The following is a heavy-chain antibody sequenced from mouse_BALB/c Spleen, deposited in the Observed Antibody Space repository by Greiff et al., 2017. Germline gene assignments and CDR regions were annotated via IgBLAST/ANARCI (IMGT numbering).Heavy chain of an antibody. CDR2: IDPFNGGT. CDR1: GYSFTSYY. Sequence: EVQLQQSGPELMKPGASVKISCKASGYSFTSYYMHWVKQSHGKSLEWIGYIDPFNGGTSYNQKFKGKATLTVDKSSSTAYMHLSSLTSEDSAVYYCARSDGFYYAMDYWGQGTSVTVSS. V-gene: IGHV1S135*01. D-gene: IGHD2-3*01. J-gene: IGHJ4*01. CDR3: ARSDGFYYAMDY.